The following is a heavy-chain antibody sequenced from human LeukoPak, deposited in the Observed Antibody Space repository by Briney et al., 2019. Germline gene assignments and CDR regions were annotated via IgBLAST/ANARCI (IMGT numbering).Heavy chain of an antibody. CDR3: ARGGLWFGDHSRGYFDY. V-gene: IGHV3-30*04. Sequence: GGTLRLSCAASGFTFSSYAMHWVRQAPGKGLEWVAVISYDGSNKYYADSVKGRFTISRDNSKNTLYLQMNSLRAEDTAVYYCARGGLWFGDHSRGYFDYWGQGTLVTVSS. CDR2: ISYDGSNK. CDR1: GFTFSSYA. J-gene: IGHJ4*02. D-gene: IGHD3-10*01.